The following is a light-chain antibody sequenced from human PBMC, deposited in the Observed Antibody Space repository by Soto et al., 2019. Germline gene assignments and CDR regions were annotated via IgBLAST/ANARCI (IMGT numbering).Light chain of an antibody. CDR2: KAS. Sequence: DIQMTQSPSTLSASVGDTVTITCRASQSVCNWLAWYQQKPGKAPKLLIYKASSLERGVPPRFSGRGSGKEFTLTISSLQADDFATYYCQQYRSYLFTCGQGTKLEI. CDR1: QSVCNW. J-gene: IGKJ2*01. V-gene: IGKV1-5*03. CDR3: QQYRSYLFT.